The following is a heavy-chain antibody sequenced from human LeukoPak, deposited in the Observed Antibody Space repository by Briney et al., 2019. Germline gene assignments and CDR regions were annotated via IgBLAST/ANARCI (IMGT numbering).Heavy chain of an antibody. J-gene: IGHJ6*02. CDR1: GFTFSSHW. CDR3: ARDHNEDTAMDNLDV. Sequence: PGGSLRLSCAASGFTFSSHWMTWVRQAPGKGLEWVANIKEDGTRKNYVDSVKGRFTISRDNAKNSLYLQMSGLRAEDTAVYYCARDHNEDTAMDNLDVWGQGTTVTVSS. V-gene: IGHV3-7*01. D-gene: IGHD5-18*01. CDR2: IKEDGTRK.